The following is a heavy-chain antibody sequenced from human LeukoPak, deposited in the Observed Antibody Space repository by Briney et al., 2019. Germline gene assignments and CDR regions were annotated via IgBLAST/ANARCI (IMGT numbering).Heavy chain of an antibody. V-gene: IGHV4-61*02. CDR1: GGSITNLDYY. CDR3: AGRGSSSGTFDI. Sequence: SETLSLTCTVSGGSITNLDYYWTWIRQPAGKRLEWIGRIYTSGGTNYNPSLKSRVTMSVDRSKNEISLHLASLTAADTALYYCAGRGSSSGTFDIWGPGTFVTVSS. CDR2: IYTSGGT. J-gene: IGHJ3*02. D-gene: IGHD3-10*01.